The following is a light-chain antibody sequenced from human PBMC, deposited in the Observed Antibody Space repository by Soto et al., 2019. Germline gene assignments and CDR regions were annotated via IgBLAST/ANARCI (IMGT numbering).Light chain of an antibody. V-gene: IGLV1-40*01. CDR2: GNS. Sequence: QSVLTQPPSVSGAPGQRVTISCTGSSSNIGAGYDVHWYQQLRGTAPKLLIYGNSNRPSGVPDRFSGSKSGTSASLAITGLQAEDEADYYCQSYDSSLSGVVFGGGTKVTV. CDR3: QSYDSSLSGVV. J-gene: IGLJ2*01. CDR1: SSNIGAGYD.